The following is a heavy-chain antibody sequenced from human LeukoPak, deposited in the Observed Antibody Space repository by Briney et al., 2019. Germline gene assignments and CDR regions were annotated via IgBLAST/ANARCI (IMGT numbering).Heavy chain of an antibody. J-gene: IGHJ4*02. D-gene: IGHD3-3*01. V-gene: IGHV1-46*01. CDR2: INPSGGST. CDR3: ARGTANFWSGYSSHFDY. CDR1: GYTFTSYY. Sequence: ALVKVSCKASGYTFTSYYMHWVRQAPGQGLEWMGIINPSGGSTSYAQKFQGRVTMTRDTSTSTVYMEVSSLRSEDTAVYYCARGTANFWSGYSSHFDYWGQGTLVTVSS.